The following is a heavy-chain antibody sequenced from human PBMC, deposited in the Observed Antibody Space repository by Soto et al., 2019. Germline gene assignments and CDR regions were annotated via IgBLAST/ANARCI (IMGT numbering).Heavy chain of an antibody. J-gene: IGHJ4*02. CDR1: GVTFRGYA. D-gene: IGHD3-9*01. Sequence: GGSRRLPCAGSGVTFRGYAVHWVRQTPGKGLERVTVISDDGSKTYYADSVKGRFSVSRDDSTNLVFLQMSSLRSEDTAVYHCARAYQLTYYFDDWGPGTPVTVSS. CDR2: ISDDGSKT. CDR3: ARAYQLTYYFDD. V-gene: IGHV3-30*14.